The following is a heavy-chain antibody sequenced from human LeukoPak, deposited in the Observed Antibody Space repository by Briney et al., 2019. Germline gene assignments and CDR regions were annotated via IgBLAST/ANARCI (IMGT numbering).Heavy chain of an antibody. Sequence: GGSLRLSCAASGFAFSSYWMTWVRQAPVKGLEWVASIKQDGSEKYYLDSVRGRFTIYRDNAKNSLYLQVNSLRAEDTAEYYCARGRGGLDIWGQGTTVTVSS. CDR3: ARGRGGLDI. J-gene: IGHJ3*02. D-gene: IGHD2-15*01. CDR2: IKQDGSEK. V-gene: IGHV3-7*01. CDR1: GFAFSSYW.